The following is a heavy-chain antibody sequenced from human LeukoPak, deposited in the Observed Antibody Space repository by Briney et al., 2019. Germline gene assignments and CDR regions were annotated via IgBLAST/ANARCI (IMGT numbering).Heavy chain of an antibody. V-gene: IGHV1-18*01. Sequence: ASVKVSCKSSGYTFTSYVISWVRQAPGQGLEWMGWISAYNGNTNYAQKLQGRVTMTTDTSTSTAYMELRSLRSDDTAVYYCARDPNGGYSYVEGLHFDYWGQGTLVTVSS. CDR2: ISAYNGNT. CDR1: GYTFTSYV. J-gene: IGHJ4*02. CDR3: ARDPNGGYSYVEGLHFDY. D-gene: IGHD5-18*01.